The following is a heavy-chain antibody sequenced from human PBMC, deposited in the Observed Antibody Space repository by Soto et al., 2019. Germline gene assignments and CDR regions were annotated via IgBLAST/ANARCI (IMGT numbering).Heavy chain of an antibody. CDR3: ARQXVSATGKYFFYHYGLDV. CDR1: GGSFSYYF. Sequence: SETLSLTCAVYGGSFSYYFWSWIRQSPGKGLEWIGEIHHRGSTHYNPSLKSRVAISVDTSKNQFSLRLNSVTAADTAVYYCARQXVSATGKYFFYHYGLDVWGQGTTVTVSS. V-gene: IGHV4-34*01. CDR2: IHHRGST. J-gene: IGHJ6*02. D-gene: IGHD3-9*01.